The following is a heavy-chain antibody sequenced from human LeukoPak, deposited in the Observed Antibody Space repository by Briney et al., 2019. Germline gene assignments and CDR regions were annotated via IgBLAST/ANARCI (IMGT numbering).Heavy chain of an antibody. CDR3: ARSTTYYYDSSGFDY. J-gene: IGHJ4*02. CDR2: IWYDGSNR. D-gene: IGHD3-22*01. V-gene: IGHV3-33*08. Sequence: PGGSLRLSCAASGFTFSSYAMHWVRQAPGKGLEWVAVIWYDGSNRYYADSVKGRFTISRDNSKNTLYLQMNSLRAEDTAVYYCARSTTYYYDSSGFDYWGQGTLVTVSS. CDR1: GFTFSSYA.